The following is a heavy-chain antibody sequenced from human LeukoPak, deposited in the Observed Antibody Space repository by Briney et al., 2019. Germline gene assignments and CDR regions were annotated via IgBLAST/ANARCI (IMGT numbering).Heavy chain of an antibody. CDR3: AREKPSIMSTTGYYFDY. J-gene: IGHJ4*02. CDR1: GFTFSSYE. CDR2: ISSSGSTI. Sequence: GGSLRLSCAASGFTFSSYEMNWVRQAPGKGLEWVSYISSSGSTIYYADSVKGRFTISRDNAKNSLYLQMNSLRAEDTAVYYCAREKPSIMSTTGYYFDYWGQGTLVTVSS. D-gene: IGHD3-16*01. V-gene: IGHV3-48*03.